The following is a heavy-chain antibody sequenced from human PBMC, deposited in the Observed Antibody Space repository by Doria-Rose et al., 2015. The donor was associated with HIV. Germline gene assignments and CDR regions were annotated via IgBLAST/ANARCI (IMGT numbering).Heavy chain of an antibody. CDR1: GVSLSSPGMG. CDR2: IFSDDER. CDR3: ARIKSSRWYHKYYFDF. Sequence: QITLKESGPVLVKPTETLTLTCTVSGVSLSSPGMGVSWIRQPPGKALEWLANIFSDDERSYKPSLKSRLTISRGTYKSQVVLTMTDMDPVDTATYYCARIKSSRWYHKYYFDFWGQGTPVIVSA. J-gene: IGHJ4*02. V-gene: IGHV2-26*01. D-gene: IGHD6-13*01.